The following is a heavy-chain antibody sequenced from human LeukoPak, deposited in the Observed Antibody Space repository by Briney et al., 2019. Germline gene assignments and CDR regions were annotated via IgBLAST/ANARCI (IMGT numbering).Heavy chain of an antibody. CDR2: IYTSGST. CDR3: ATTESGYYYMDV. Sequence: SEALSLTCTVSGGSISSYYWNWIRQPAGKGLEWIGRIYTSGSTNYNPSLKSRVTMSVDTSKNQFSLKLSSVTAADTAVYYCATTESGYYYMDVWGKGTTVTVSS. V-gene: IGHV4-4*07. CDR1: GGSISSYY. J-gene: IGHJ6*03.